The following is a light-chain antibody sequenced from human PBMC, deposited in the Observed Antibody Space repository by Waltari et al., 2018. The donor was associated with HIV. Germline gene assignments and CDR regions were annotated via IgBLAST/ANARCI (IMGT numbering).Light chain of an antibody. CDR2: AAS. J-gene: IGKJ1*01. Sequence: DIQLTQSPASLSASVGDRVTITCRASQAISTSIAWYQQRPGKAPRLLLFAASRVETGVTSRFIGSGSGTVFTLTITSLQPGDFATYYCQQYYSTTTWTFGQGTRVE. CDR1: QAISTS. CDR3: QQYYSTTTWT. V-gene: IGKV1-NL1*01.